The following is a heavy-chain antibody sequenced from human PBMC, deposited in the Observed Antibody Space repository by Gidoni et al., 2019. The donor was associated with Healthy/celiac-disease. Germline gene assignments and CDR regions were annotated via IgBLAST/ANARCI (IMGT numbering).Heavy chain of an antibody. CDR2: INHSGST. CDR3: ARARYCSGGSCYRVWYYFDY. Sequence: QVQLQQWGAGLLKPSETLSLTCAVYGGSFSGYYWSWIRQPPGKGLEWIGEINHSGSTNYNPSLKSRVTISVDTSKNQFSLKLSSVTAADTAVYYCARARYCSGGSCYRVWYYFDYWGQGTLVTVSS. J-gene: IGHJ4*02. D-gene: IGHD2-15*01. V-gene: IGHV4-34*01. CDR1: GGSFSGYY.